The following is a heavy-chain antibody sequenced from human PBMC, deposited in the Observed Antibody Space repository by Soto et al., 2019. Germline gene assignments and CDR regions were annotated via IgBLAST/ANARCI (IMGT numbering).Heavy chain of an antibody. J-gene: IGHJ4*02. CDR1: GYTFTTYG. D-gene: IGHD1-7*01. V-gene: IGHV1-18*01. CDR2: ISAYNGNT. CDR3: APSFSGNYGSYYCDY. Sequence: AGVQVSCTASGYTFTTYGISGVRQAPGQGLEWMGWISAYNGNTNYAQKLQGRVTITTDTSTSTAYMELRSLRSDDTAVYYCAPSFSGNYGSYYCDYWGQGTLVTVSS.